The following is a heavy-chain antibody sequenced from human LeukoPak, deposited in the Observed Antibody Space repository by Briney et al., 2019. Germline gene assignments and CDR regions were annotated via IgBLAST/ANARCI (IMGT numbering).Heavy chain of an antibody. D-gene: IGHD3-10*01. Sequence: SETLSLTCTVSGYSISSGYYWGWIRPPPGEGLEWIGSIYHSGSTYYNPSLKSRVTISVDTSKNQFSLKLSSVTAADTAVYYCARDLYPGSYLDYWGQGTLVTVSS. CDR1: GYSISSGYY. CDR3: ARDLYPGSYLDY. J-gene: IGHJ4*02. CDR2: IYHSGST. V-gene: IGHV4-38-2*02.